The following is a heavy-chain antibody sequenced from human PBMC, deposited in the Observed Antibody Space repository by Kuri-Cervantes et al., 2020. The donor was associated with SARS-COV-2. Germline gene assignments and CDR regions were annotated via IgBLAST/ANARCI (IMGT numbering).Heavy chain of an antibody. CDR2: IYYSGST. CDR1: GGSISSSSYY. Sequence: GSLRLSCTVSGGSISSSSYYWGWIRQPPGKGLEWIGSIYYSGSTYYNPSLKSRVTISVDTSKNQFSLKLSSVTAADTAVYYCARHTAVGATKGDAFDIRGQGTMVTVSS. J-gene: IGHJ3*02. CDR3: ARHTAVGATKGDAFDI. D-gene: IGHD1-26*01. V-gene: IGHV4-39*01.